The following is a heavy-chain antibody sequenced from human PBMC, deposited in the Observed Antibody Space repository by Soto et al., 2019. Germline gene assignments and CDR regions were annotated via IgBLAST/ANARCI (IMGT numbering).Heavy chain of an antibody. CDR3: ALDFWSGYTYHWFDP. J-gene: IGHJ5*02. D-gene: IGHD3-3*01. CDR2: INAGNGNT. Sequence: DSVKVSCKASGYTFTSYAMHWVRQAPGQRLEWMGWINAGNGNTKYSQKFQGRVTITRDTSASTAYMELSSLRSEDTAVYYCALDFWSGYTYHWFDPWGQGTLVTVSS. CDR1: GYTFTSYA. V-gene: IGHV1-3*01.